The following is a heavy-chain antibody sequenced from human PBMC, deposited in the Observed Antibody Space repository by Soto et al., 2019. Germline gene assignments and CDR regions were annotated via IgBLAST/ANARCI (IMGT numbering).Heavy chain of an antibody. Sequence: QVQLQESGPGLVKPSGTLSLTCTVSDDSSSSYKWSWIRQPPGRRLEWIGYIDSNGGTSYNPSLQSRVTISIDTSTKQFSLKLSSVTAADTAVYYCVRQGFGRLHGLVDVWGQGTTVTVSS. J-gene: IGHJ6*02. D-gene: IGHD3-10*01. CDR2: IDSNGGT. V-gene: IGHV4-59*08. CDR3: VRQGFGRLHGLVDV. CDR1: DDSSSSYK.